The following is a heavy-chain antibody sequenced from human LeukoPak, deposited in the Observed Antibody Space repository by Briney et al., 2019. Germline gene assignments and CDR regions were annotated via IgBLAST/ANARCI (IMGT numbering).Heavy chain of an antibody. CDR3: ARAQWFGELLSTYMDV. D-gene: IGHD3-10*01. CDR2: ISSSSSYI. Sequence: GGSLRLSCAASGFTFSSYAMGWVRQAPGKELEWVSSISSSSSYIYYADSVKGRFTISRDNAKNSLYLQMNSLRAEDTAVYYCARAQWFGELLSTYMDVWGKGTTVTVSS. V-gene: IGHV3-21*01. J-gene: IGHJ6*03. CDR1: GFTFSSYA.